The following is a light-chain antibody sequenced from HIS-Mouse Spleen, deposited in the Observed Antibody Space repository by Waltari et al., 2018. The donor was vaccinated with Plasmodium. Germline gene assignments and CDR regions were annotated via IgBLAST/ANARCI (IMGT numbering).Light chain of an antibody. CDR2: YYADSDK. CDR3: MIWPSNASGV. J-gene: IGLJ3*02. V-gene: IGLV5-37*01. Sequence: QPVLTQPPSSSASPGASASLTCTLPSDINVGTYNIYWYQHTPGSPPRYLLYYYADSDKGQGSGVPSRFSGSKDASANTGILLISGLQSEDEADYYCMIWPSNASGVFGGGTKLTVL. CDR1: SDINVGTYN.